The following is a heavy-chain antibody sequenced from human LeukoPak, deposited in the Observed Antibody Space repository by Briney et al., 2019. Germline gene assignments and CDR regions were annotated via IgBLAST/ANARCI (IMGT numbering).Heavy chain of an antibody. Sequence: ASVKVSCKASGYTFTSYYMHWVRQAPGQGLEWMGIINPSGGSTSYAQKFQGRVTMTRDTSTSTVYMELSSLRSEDTAVYYCAREEGRQQLGNYGMDVWGQGTTVTVSS. D-gene: IGHD6-13*01. CDR1: GYTFTSYY. CDR2: INPSGGST. V-gene: IGHV1-46*01. CDR3: AREEGRQQLGNYGMDV. J-gene: IGHJ6*02.